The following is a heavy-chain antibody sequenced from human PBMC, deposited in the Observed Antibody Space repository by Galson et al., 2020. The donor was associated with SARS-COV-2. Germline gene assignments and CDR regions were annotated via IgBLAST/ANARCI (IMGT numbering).Heavy chain of an antibody. CDR3: AKGGYHYGDYVGLGSGYFQH. CDR1: GFTFSSYG. J-gene: IGHJ1*01. D-gene: IGHD4-17*01. CDR2: ISYDGSNK. V-gene: IGHV3-30*18. Sequence: GGSLRLSCAASGFTFSSYGMHWVRQAPGKGLEWVAVISYDGSNKYYADSVKGRFTISRDNSKNTLYLQMNSLRAEDTAVYYCAKGGYHYGDYVGLGSGYFQHWGQGTLVTVSS.